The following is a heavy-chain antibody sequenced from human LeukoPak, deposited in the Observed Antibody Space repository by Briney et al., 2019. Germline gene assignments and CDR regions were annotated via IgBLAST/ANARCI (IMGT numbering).Heavy chain of an antibody. CDR2: IYYSGST. Sequence: PSETLSLTCTVSGGSISSYYWSWIRQPPGKGLEWIGYIYYSGSTNYNPSLKSRVTISVDTSKNQFSLKLSSVTAADTAVYYCARDSHITMVRGAWFDPWGQGTLVTVSS. CDR1: GGSISSYY. J-gene: IGHJ5*02. V-gene: IGHV4-59*01. D-gene: IGHD3-10*01. CDR3: ARDSHITMVRGAWFDP.